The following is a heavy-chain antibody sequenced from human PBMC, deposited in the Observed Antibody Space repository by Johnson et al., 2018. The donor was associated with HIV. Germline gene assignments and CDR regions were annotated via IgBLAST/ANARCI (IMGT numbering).Heavy chain of an antibody. CDR1: GFTFSGSA. V-gene: IGHV3-73*02. D-gene: IGHD3-3*01. J-gene: IGHJ3*02. CDR2: IRSKANSYAT. Sequence: VQLVESGGGLVQPGGSLKLSCAASGFTFSGSAIHWVRQASGKGLEWVGRIRSKANSYATAYAASVKGRFTISRDDSKNTAYLQMNSLKIEETAVYYCTRSYSTYYNFWSGYYTGAFDIWGQGTMVTVSS. CDR3: TRSYSTYYNFWSGYYTGAFDI.